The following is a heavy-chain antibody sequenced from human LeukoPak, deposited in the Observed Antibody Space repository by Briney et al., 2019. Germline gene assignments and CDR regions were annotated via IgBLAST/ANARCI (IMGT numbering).Heavy chain of an antibody. D-gene: IGHD5-24*01. V-gene: IGHV1-69*05. CDR3: ARDNVEMATIFFDY. Sequence: SVKVSCKASGGTFSSYAISWVRQAPGQGLEWMGGTIPIFGTANYAQKFQGRVTITTDESTSTAYMELSSLRSEDTAVYYCARDNVEMATIFFDYWGQGTLVTVSS. J-gene: IGHJ4*02. CDR1: GGTFSSYA. CDR2: TIPIFGTA.